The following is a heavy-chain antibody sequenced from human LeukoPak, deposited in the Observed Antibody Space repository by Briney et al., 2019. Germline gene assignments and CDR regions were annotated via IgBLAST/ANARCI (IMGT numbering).Heavy chain of an antibody. Sequence: SETLSLTCAVYGGSFSGYYWSWIRQPPGKGLEWIGEINHSGSTNYNPSLKSRVTISVDTSKNQFSLKLSSVTAADTAVYYCARVSRFGSSRSEILNWGQGTLVTVSS. V-gene: IGHV4-34*01. CDR1: GGSFSGYY. CDR3: ARVSRFGSSRSEILN. J-gene: IGHJ4*02. CDR2: INHSGST. D-gene: IGHD3-10*02.